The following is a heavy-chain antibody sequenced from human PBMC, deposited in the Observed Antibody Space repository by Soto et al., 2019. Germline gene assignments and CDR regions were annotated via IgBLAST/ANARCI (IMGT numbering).Heavy chain of an antibody. CDR1: GFILSNYA. Sequence: PGGSLRLSCTASGFILSNYAMNWVRQAPGKGLEWVSTLSKDGANEHYAVSVKGRFTISRDGSKNTLYLQMNSLRAEDTAMYYCAKDPSTGSADYWGQGTQVTVSS. J-gene: IGHJ4*02. V-gene: IGHV3-23*01. CDR3: AKDPSTGSADY. D-gene: IGHD3-9*01. CDR2: LSKDGANE.